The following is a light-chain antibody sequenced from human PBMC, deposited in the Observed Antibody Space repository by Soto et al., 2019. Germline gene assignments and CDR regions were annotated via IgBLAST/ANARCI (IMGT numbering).Light chain of an antibody. V-gene: IGKV3-20*01. J-gene: IGKJ1*01. CDR2: GAS. Sequence: EIVLTQSPGTLSLSAGERATLSCRASQTVSNSYLAWYQQKPGQAPRLLIYGASSRATGIPDRFSGSGSGTDFTLTISRLEPEDFAVYYCQQYGNSPRTFGQGTKVDTK. CDR1: QTVSNSY. CDR3: QQYGNSPRT.